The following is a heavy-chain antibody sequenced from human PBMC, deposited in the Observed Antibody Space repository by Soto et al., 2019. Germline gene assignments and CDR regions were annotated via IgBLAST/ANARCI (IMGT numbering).Heavy chain of an antibody. D-gene: IGHD3-16*02. CDR1: GGSISSGGYS. V-gene: IGHV4-30-2*01. Sequence: QLQLQESGSGLVKPSQTLSLTCAVSGGSISSGGYSWSWIRQPPGKGLEWIGYIYHSGSTYYNPSLRSRVTISVDRSKNQFSLKLSSVPAADTALYFCARGVGYTFDYWGQGTLVTVSS. CDR2: IYHSGST. J-gene: IGHJ4*02. CDR3: ARGVGYTFDY.